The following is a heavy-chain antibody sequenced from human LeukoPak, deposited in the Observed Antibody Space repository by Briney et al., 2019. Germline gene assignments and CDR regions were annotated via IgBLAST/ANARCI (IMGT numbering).Heavy chain of an antibody. CDR1: GGSISSYY. Sequence: SETLSLTCAVSGGSISSYYWSWIRQPAGKGLEWIGCIYTSGTTNYNPSLKSRVTMSVDTSKNQFSLNLNSVTAADTAVYYCARTSPRAATFDYWGQGTLVTVSS. J-gene: IGHJ4*02. CDR3: ARTSPRAATFDY. CDR2: IYTSGTT. D-gene: IGHD2-15*01. V-gene: IGHV4-4*07.